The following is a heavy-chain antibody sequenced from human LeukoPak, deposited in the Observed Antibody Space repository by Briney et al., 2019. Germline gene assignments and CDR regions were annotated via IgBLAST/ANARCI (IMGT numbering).Heavy chain of an antibody. Sequence: GASVKVSCKASVYTFTSYDINWVRQATGQGLEWRGWMNTKSGNTGSAQKFQGRVPMTRNTSISTAYMELSSLRSEDKAVYYCARGGLGMHYDFWSGSGYYYYMDVWGKGTTVTVSS. CDR1: VYTFTSYD. J-gene: IGHJ6*03. CDR3: ARGGLGMHYDFWSGSGYYYYMDV. D-gene: IGHD3-3*01. CDR2: MNTKSGNT. V-gene: IGHV1-8*01.